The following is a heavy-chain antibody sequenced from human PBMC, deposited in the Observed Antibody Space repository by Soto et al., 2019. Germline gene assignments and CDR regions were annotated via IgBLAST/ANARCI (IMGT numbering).Heavy chain of an antibody. V-gene: IGHV3-21*02. CDR3: VRDLGRYFRSGYMDL. CDR1: GFAFNTYS. D-gene: IGHD3-9*01. Sequence: EVQLVESGGGLVKPGGSLRLSCTASGFAFNTYSMNWVRQAPGKGLEWVSSINEDSPYIYYSDSLRGRITISRDNAKDSLFLQMNSLRPDDTAVYYCVRDLGRYFRSGYMDLWGDGATVTVSS. J-gene: IGHJ6*03. CDR2: INEDSPYI.